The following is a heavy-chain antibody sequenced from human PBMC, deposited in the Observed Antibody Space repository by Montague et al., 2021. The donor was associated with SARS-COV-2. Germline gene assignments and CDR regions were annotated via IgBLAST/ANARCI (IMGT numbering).Heavy chain of an antibody. J-gene: IGHJ3*02. D-gene: IGHD3-22*01. CDR2: IYYSGST. CDR1: GGSISSSSYY. CDR3: ARFPTSYYYDSKAAPATPDAFDI. V-gene: IGHV4-39*01. Sequence: SETLSLTCTVSGGSISSSSYYWGWIRQPPGKGLEWIGSIYYSGSTYYNPSLKSRVTISVDTSKNQFSLKLSSVTAADTAVYYCARFPTSYYYDSKAAPATPDAFDIWGQGTVVTVSS.